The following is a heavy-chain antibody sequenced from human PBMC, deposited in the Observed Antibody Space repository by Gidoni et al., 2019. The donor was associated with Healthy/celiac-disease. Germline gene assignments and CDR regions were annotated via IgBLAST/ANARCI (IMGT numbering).Heavy chain of an antibody. D-gene: IGHD1-7*01. V-gene: IGHV3-23*01. Sequence: EVQLLESGGGLVQPGGSLGLSCAASGFTFSNDAMSWVRQAPGKGLEWVLAIRGSGDGTYYTGSVRGRFTISRDNSNNTLYLQMNSLRAEDTAVFYCAKLSRYHWNYVGDLDYWGQGTLVTVSS. CDR1: GFTFSNDA. J-gene: IGHJ4*02. CDR2: IRGSGDGT. CDR3: AKLSRYHWNYVGDLDY.